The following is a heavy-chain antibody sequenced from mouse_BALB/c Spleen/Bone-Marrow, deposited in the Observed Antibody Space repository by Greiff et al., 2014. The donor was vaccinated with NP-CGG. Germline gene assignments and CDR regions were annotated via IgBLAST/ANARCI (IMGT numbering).Heavy chain of an antibody. V-gene: IGHV1-69*02. CDR3: TGSHGYYPYWYFDV. Sequence: VQLQQSGAELVKPGAPVKLSCKASGYTFTSYWMNWVKQRPGRGLEWIGRIDPSDSETHYNQKFKDKATLTVDKSSSTAYIQLSSLTSEDSAVYYWTGSHGYYPYWYFDVWGAGTTVTVSS. D-gene: IGHD2-3*01. CDR1: GYTFTSYW. CDR2: IDPSDSET. J-gene: IGHJ1*01.